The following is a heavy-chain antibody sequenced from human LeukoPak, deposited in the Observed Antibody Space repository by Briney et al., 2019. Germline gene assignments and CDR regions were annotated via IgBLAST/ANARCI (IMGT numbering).Heavy chain of an antibody. CDR1: GDSISSARNY. V-gene: IGHV4-39*01. D-gene: IGHD5-18*01. CDR2: VYSSGST. J-gene: IGHJ4*02. CDR3: ARHLSGTAMAHYFDF. Sequence: SETLSLTCSVSGDSISSARNYWGWIRQSPGKGLEWLASVYSSGSTHSNPSLTNRVSISIDMSKNQFSLKLYSVTASDAAIYYCARHLSGTAMAHYFDFWGQGTLVTVSS.